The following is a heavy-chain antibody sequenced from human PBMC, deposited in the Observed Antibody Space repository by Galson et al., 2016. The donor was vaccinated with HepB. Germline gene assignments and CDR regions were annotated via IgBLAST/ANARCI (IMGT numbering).Heavy chain of an antibody. CDR1: GDSVSSNSAG. J-gene: IGHJ4*02. Sequence: GAISGDSVSSNSAGWNWIRQSPSRGLEWLGRTFYRSNWQNDYAESVKSRITINPDTSKNQFSLQLNSVTPEDTAVYYCARSYLLGRGFGWWGQGTLVTVSS. D-gene: IGHD7-27*01. V-gene: IGHV6-1*01. CDR3: ARSYLLGRGFGW. CDR2: TFYRSNWQN.